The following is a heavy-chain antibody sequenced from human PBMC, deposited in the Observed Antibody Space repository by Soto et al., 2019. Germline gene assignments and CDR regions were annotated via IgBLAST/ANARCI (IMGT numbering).Heavy chain of an antibody. D-gene: IGHD2-21*02. CDR2: ISAYNGNT. V-gene: IGHV1-18*01. CDR3: ARVDIVVVTAILDY. CDR1: GDAFTSYG. Sequence: ASVKVSCTASGDAFTSYGISWVRHAPGQGLEWMGWISAYNGNTNYAQELQGRVTMTTDTSTSTAYMELRSLRADDTAVYYCARVDIVVVTAILDYWGQGTLVTVSS. J-gene: IGHJ4*02.